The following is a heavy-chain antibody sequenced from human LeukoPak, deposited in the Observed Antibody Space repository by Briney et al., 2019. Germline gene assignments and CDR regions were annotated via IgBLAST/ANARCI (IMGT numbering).Heavy chain of an antibody. Sequence: ETRSLTCTVSGGSLSSYCGSWLRQPPGKGLEWIGYIYYSGSTNSNPSLKSRVPISVDTSKTQFSLKLSSVTAAHTAVYYCARDLSGSIYFDYWGQGTLVTVSS. CDR3: ARDLSGSIYFDY. J-gene: IGHJ4*02. D-gene: IGHD5-12*01. CDR2: IYYSGST. V-gene: IGHV4-59*01. CDR1: GGSLSSYC.